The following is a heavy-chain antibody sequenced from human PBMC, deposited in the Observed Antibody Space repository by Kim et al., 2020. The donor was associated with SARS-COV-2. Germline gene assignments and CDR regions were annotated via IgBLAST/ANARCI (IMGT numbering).Heavy chain of an antibody. D-gene: IGHD5-12*01. V-gene: IGHV3-53*04. CDR3: ARGSFPTADSTGSDIVATLDY. CDR2: IYSGVST. Sequence: GGSLRLSCAASGFTVSSNYMSWVRQAPGKGLEWVSVIYSGVSTYYADSVKGRFTISRHNSKNTLYLQMNSLRAEDTAVYYCARGSFPTADSTGSDIVATLDYWGQGTLVTVSS. CDR1: GFTVSSNY. J-gene: IGHJ4*02.